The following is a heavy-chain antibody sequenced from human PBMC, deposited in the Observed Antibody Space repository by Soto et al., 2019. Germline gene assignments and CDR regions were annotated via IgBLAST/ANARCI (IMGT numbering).Heavy chain of an antibody. Sequence: QVQLQESGPGLVKPSETLSLTCTVSGGSISGYYWSWIRQPPGKGLEWIGYMYNTGSTVYNPSFESRVTMSVDTSKNQFSLKLNSVRAADTAVYYCARDLWGYCGTDCYPLDVWGQGTTVTVSS. CDR2: MYNTGST. CDR1: GGSISGYY. D-gene: IGHD2-21*02. J-gene: IGHJ6*02. V-gene: IGHV4-59*01. CDR3: ARDLWGYCGTDCYPLDV.